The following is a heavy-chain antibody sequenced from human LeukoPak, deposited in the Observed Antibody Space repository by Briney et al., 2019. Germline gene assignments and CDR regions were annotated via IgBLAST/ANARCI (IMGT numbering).Heavy chain of an antibody. V-gene: IGHV3-23*01. CDR3: AKFSRAQWLGQDAFDI. J-gene: IGHJ3*02. Sequence: PGGSLRLSCAASGFTFRSYGMTWVRQAPGKGLEWVSAISGSGGSTYYADSVKGRFTISRDNSKNTLYLQMNSLRAEDTAVYYCAKFSRAQWLGQDAFDIWGQGTMVTVPS. CDR1: GFTFRSYG. D-gene: IGHD6-19*01. CDR2: ISGSGGST.